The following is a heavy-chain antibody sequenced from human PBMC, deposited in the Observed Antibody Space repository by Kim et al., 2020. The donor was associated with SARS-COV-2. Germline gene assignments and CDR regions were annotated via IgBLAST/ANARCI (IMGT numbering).Heavy chain of an antibody. V-gene: IGHV4-31*03. Sequence: SETLSLTCTVSGGSISSGGYYWSWIRQHPGKGLEWIGYIYYSGSTYYNPSLKSRVTISVDTSKNQFSLKLSSVTAADTAVYYCARGRSTFVGVVTEFDYWGQGTLVTVSS. D-gene: IGHD3-3*01. CDR2: IYYSGST. CDR1: GGSISSGGYY. J-gene: IGHJ4*02. CDR3: ARGRSTFVGVVTEFDY.